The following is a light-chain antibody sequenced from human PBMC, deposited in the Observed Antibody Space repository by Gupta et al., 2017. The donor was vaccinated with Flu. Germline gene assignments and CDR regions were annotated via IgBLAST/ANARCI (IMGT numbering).Light chain of an antibody. V-gene: IGKV2-28*01. CDR2: LGA. Sequence: VVIPSPLPLLVTPGEPASISCRSSQSLLHNNEYNYLFGYLQKPGQYPQRLIYLGASRAAGGTERSSGSGSGTEGIMNTSRVQAEDGGVDYCMQGDKDSWTFGQGTKVEIK. J-gene: IGKJ1*01. CDR1: QSLLHNNEYNY. CDR3: MQGDKDSWT.